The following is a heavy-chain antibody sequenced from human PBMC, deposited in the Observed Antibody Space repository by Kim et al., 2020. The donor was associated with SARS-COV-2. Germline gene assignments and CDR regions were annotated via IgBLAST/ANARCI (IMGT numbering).Heavy chain of an antibody. J-gene: IGHJ5*02. CDR3: ARDLGGATLNWFDP. V-gene: IGHV3-7*03. D-gene: IGHD1-26*01. Sequence: DSVKGRFTISRDNAKNSLYLQMNSLRAEDTAVYYCARDLGGATLNWFDPWGQGTLVTVSS.